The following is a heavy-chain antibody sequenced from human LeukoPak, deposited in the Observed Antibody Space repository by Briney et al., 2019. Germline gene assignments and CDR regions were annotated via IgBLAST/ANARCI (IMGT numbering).Heavy chain of an antibody. Sequence: GGSLRLSCAASGFTFCNHWMIWLRQAPGKGLEGVASIKQDGSEKQHVGPVRGRFTISRDNANNLLDLQMNSLTAEDTAVYYCAKDRHYFQSDYWGQGTLVTVSS. D-gene: IGHD3-10*01. V-gene: IGHV3-7*01. CDR3: AKDRHYFQSDY. J-gene: IGHJ4*02. CDR1: GFTFCNHW. CDR2: IKQDGSEK.